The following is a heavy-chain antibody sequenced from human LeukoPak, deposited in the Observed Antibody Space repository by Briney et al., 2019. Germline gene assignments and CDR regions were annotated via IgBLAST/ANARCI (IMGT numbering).Heavy chain of an antibody. D-gene: IGHD6-19*01. Sequence: GSLRLSCAASGFTFSSYGMHWVRQAPCKGLAWVAVVSYDGGSKYYADSVKGRFTISRDNSKNTLYLQMNSLRAEDTAVYYCAKDSRYSSGWYWGNWGQGTLVTVSS. CDR2: VSYDGGSK. J-gene: IGHJ4*02. V-gene: IGHV3-30*18. CDR3: AKDSRYSSGWYWGN. CDR1: GFTFSSYG.